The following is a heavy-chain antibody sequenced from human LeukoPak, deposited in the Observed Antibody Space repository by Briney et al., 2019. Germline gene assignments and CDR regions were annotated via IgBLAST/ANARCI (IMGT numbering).Heavy chain of an antibody. V-gene: IGHV1-46*01. CDR3: ARGRHYYDSSDYYYEGDGFDI. CDR1: GYAFTSNY. D-gene: IGHD3-22*01. Sequence: ASVKVSCKAFGYAFTSNYMHWVRQAPGQGPEWMGVINPSGGSTSYAQKFQGRVTMTRDMSTSTVYMELSNLRSEDTAVYYCARGRHYYDSSDYYYEGDGFDIWGQGTMVTVSS. J-gene: IGHJ3*02. CDR2: INPSGGST.